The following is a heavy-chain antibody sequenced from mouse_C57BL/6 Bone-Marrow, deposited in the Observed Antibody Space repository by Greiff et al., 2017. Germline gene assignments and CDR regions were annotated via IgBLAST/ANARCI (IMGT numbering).Heavy chain of an antibody. CDR1: GSNIKDYY. Sequence: VQLQQSGAELVKPGASVKFSCTASGSNIKDYYMHWVKQRTEQGLEWIGRFDPEDGETTYAPKFKGKATLTVDKSSSTAYMLLSSLTAEDAAVYFCAREVYDYDFDYWGQGTTLTVSS. J-gene: IGHJ2*01. V-gene: IGHV14-2*01. CDR3: AREVYDYDFDY. D-gene: IGHD2-4*01. CDR2: FDPEDGET.